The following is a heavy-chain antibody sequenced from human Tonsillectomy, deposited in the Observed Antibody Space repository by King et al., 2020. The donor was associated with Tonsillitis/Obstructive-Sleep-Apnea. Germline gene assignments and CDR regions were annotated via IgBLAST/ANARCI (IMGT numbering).Heavy chain of an antibody. CDR1: GFTFSTYG. V-gene: IGHV3-30*18. J-gene: IGHJ3*02. D-gene: IGHD6-13*01. CDR3: AKFRSSWYTDAFDI. CDR2: TSHDGSNK. Sequence: VQLQESGGGVVQPGRSLRLSCAASGFTFSTYGMHWVRQAPGKGLGWVAVTSHDGSNKYYANSVKGRCTISRDNSKNTLYLLMNSLRAEDTAVYYCAKFRSSWYTDAFDIWGQGTMVTVSS.